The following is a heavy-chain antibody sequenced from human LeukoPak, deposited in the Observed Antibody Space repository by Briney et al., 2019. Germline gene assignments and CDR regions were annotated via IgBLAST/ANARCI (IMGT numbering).Heavy chain of an antibody. V-gene: IGHV4-30-2*01. CDR2: IYHSGST. CDR3: FSYYYDSSGYYYFDY. D-gene: IGHD3-22*01. J-gene: IGHJ4*02. Sequence: PSQTLSLTCTVSGGSISSGGYYWSWIRQPPGKGLEWIGYIYHSGSTYYNPSLKSRVTISVDRSKNQFSLKLSSVTAADTAVYYCFSYYYDSSGYYYFDYWGQGTLVTVSS. CDR1: GGSISSGGYY.